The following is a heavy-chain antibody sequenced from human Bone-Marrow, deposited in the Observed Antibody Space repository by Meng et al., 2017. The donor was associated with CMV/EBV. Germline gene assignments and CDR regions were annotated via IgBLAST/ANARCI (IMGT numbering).Heavy chain of an antibody. Sequence: SVKVSCKASGYTFTSYGISWVRQAPGQGLEWMGGIIPIFGTANYAQKFQGRVTITTDESTSTAYMELSSLRSEDTAVYYCATNDCTSCYNYYYYGMDVWGQGTTVTGSS. CDR1: GYTFTSYG. J-gene: IGHJ6*01. CDR2: IIPIFGTA. D-gene: IGHD2-2*02. CDR3: ATNDCTSCYNYYYYGMDV. V-gene: IGHV1-69*05.